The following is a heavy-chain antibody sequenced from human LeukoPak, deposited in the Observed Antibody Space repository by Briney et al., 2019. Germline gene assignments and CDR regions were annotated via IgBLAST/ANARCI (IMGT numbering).Heavy chain of an antibody. V-gene: IGHV3-33*06. D-gene: IGHD5-24*01. Sequence: PGGSLRLSCAASGFTFSSYGMHWVRQAPGKGLEWVAVIWYDGSNKYYADSVKGRFTISRDNSKNTLYLQMNSLRAEDTAVYYCAKGQGDGYRSHLRYYYMDVWGKGTTVTVSS. CDR3: AKGQGDGYRSHLRYYYMDV. CDR1: GFTFSSYG. J-gene: IGHJ6*03. CDR2: IWYDGSNK.